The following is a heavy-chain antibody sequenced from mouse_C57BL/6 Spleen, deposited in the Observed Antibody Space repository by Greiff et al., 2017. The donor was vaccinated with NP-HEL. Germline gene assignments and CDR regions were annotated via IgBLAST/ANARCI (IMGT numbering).Heavy chain of an antibody. CDR3: ARETKVVAAMDD. J-gene: IGHJ4*01. CDR2: ISYDGSN. D-gene: IGHD1-1*01. V-gene: IGHV3-6*01. Sequence: EVQLQESGPGLVKPSQSLSLTCSVTGYSITSGYYWNWLRPFPGNKLEWMGYISYDGSNNYNPSLTNLISITSDTSKKQFFLKLNAVTTEDTATYYCARETKVVAAMDDWGQGTSVTVAS. CDR1: GYSITSGYY.